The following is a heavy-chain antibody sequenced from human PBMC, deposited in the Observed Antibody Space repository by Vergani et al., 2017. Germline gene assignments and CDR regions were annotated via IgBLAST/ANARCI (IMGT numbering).Heavy chain of an antibody. CDR1: GFTFSSYA. V-gene: IGHV3-23*01. CDR3: ARDEYYDSSGYY. Sequence: EVQLLESGGGLVQPGGSLRLSCAASGFTFSSYAMSWVRQAPGKGLEWVSAISGSGGSTYYADSVKGRFTISRDNSKNTLYLQMNSLRAEDTAVYYCARDEYYDSSGYYWGQGTLVTVSS. J-gene: IGHJ4*02. D-gene: IGHD3-22*01. CDR2: ISGSGGST.